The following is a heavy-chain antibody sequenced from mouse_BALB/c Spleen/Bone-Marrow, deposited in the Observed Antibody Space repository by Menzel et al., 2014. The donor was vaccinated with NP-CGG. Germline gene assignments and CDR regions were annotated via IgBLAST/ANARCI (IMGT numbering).Heavy chain of an antibody. Sequence: EVKLMESGGGLVKPGGSLKLSCAASGFTFSSYSMSWVRQTPEKRLGWVATISSGGHDTYYPDSVKGRFTISRDNAKNTLYLQMSSLKSEDTAVYYCSKDGGYDYSYYFDYWGQGTTLTVSS. D-gene: IGHD2-4*01. CDR3: SKDGGYDYSYYFDY. CDR2: ISSGGHDT. J-gene: IGHJ2*01. V-gene: IGHV5-6-4*01. CDR1: GFTFSSYS.